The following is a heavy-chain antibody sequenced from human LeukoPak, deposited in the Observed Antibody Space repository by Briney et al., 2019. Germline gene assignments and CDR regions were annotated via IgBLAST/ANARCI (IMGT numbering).Heavy chain of an antibody. J-gene: IGHJ4*02. CDR3: ARDWSGQSYDY. Sequence: GGSLRLSCAASGFTFSDYYMTWIRQAPGKGLEWVSYISSSGSTIYYADPVKGRFTISRDNAKNSLYLQMNSLRAEDTALYYCARDWSGQSYDYWGQGTLVTVSS. V-gene: IGHV3-11*04. CDR1: GFTFSDYY. CDR2: ISSSGSTI. D-gene: IGHD3-3*01.